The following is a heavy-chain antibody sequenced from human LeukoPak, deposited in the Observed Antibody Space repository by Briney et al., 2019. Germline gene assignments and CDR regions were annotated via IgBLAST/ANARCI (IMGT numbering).Heavy chain of an antibody. V-gene: IGHV4-39*01. Sequence: SETLSLTCTVSGGSISSSSYYWGWIRQPPGKGLEWIGSIYYSGSTHYNPSLKSRVTISVDTSKNQFSLKLSSVTAADTAVYYCARRQQLAVDYWGQGTLVTVSS. CDR3: ARRQQLAVDY. J-gene: IGHJ4*02. CDR2: IYYSGST. CDR1: GGSISSSSYY. D-gene: IGHD6-13*01.